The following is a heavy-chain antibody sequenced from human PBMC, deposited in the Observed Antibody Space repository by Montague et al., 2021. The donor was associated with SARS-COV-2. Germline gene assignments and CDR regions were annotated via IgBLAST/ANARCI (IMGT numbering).Heavy chain of an antibody. V-gene: IGHV4-61*08. CDR3: ARGGLYCSGGRCNTFDI. Sequence: SETLSLTCTVSSASGGSVSSDEYYWGWIRQPPGKGLVWIAYMYSSGSTNYNPSLKSRVTMSVDTSRNQFSLKLSSVTAADTAVYYCARGGLYCSGGRCNTFDIWGQGTMVIFSS. CDR2: MYSSGST. CDR1: SASGGSVSSDEYY. J-gene: IGHJ3*02. D-gene: IGHD2-15*01.